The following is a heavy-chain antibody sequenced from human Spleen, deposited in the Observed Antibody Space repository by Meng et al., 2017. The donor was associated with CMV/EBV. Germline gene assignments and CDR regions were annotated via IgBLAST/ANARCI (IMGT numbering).Heavy chain of an antibody. V-gene: IGHV3-23*02. D-gene: IGHD6-13*01. CDR2: ISDSGAST. CDR3: ARTATAAGTYYFDY. Sequence: GGSLRLSCAVSGFTFNNYAINWVRKAPGKGLEWVSTISDSGASTYYGDSVRGRFTISRDNSKNALYLQMNSLRAEDTAVYYCARTATAAGTYYFDYWGQGTLVTVSS. J-gene: IGHJ4*02. CDR1: GFTFNNYA.